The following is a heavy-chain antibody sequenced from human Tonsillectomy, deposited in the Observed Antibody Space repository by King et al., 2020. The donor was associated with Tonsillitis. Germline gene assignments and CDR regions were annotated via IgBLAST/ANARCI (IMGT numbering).Heavy chain of an antibody. D-gene: IGHD4-23*01. Sequence: GPLQESCPGLVQPSQTLSLTCTVSGGSMSSGSYYWTWIRQPAGKGLAWIGRLYTSGSTNYNPSLKSRVTMSVETSKNQFSLKLSSVTAADTAVYYCAREGGDYGGLFDYWGQGTLVTVSS. CDR2: LYTSGST. V-gene: IGHV4-61*02. J-gene: IGHJ4*02. CDR3: AREGGDYGGLFDY. CDR1: GGSMSSGSYY.